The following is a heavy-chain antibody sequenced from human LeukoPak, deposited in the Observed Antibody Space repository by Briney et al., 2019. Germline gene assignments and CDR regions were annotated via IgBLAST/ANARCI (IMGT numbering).Heavy chain of an antibody. CDR2: IYTSGST. CDR3: ARGQGGRDGYNYYFDY. J-gene: IGHJ4*02. V-gene: IGHV4-61*02. CDR1: GGSISSGSYY. Sequence: PSETLSLTCTVSGGSISSGSYYWSWIRQPAGKGLEWIGRIYTSGSTNYNPSLKSRVTISVDTSKNQFSLKLSSVTAADTAVYYCARGQGGRDGYNYYFDYWGQGTLVTVSS. D-gene: IGHD5-24*01.